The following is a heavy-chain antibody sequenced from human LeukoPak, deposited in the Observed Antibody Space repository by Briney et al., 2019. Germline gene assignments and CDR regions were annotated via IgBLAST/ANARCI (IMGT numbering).Heavy chain of an antibody. CDR3: AREEGNPMVRGGPSYYYMDV. Sequence: GASVKVSCKASGYTFTSYGISWVRQAPGQGLEWMGWISAYNGNTNYAQKFQGRVTMTRDMSTSTVYMELSSLRSEDTAVYYCAREEGNPMVRGGPSYYYMDVWGKGTTVTVSS. V-gene: IGHV1-18*01. D-gene: IGHD3-10*01. CDR1: GYTFTSYG. CDR2: ISAYNGNT. J-gene: IGHJ6*03.